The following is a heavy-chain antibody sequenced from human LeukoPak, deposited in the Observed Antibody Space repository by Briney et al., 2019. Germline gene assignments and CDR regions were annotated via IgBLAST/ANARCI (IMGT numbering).Heavy chain of an antibody. D-gene: IGHD3-10*01. V-gene: IGHV1-46*03. J-gene: IGHJ4*02. CDR3: ARLWFGVPDFDY. Sequence: GASVKVSCKASGYTFTSHYMHWVRQAPGQGLEWMGIINPSGGSTSYAQKFQGRVTMTRDTSTSTVYMEPSSLRSEDTAVYYCARLWFGVPDFDYWGQGTLVSVSS. CDR1: GYTFTSHY. CDR2: INPSGGST.